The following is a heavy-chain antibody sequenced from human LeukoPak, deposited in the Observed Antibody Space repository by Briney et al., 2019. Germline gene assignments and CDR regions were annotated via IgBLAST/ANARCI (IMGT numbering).Heavy chain of an antibody. D-gene: IGHD6-6*01. CDR1: GFTFSSFG. CDR3: ARDRGTTSSAGYYFDT. J-gene: IGHJ4*02. CDR2: VWYDGSDK. Sequence: GGSLRLSCAASGFTFSSFGMHWVRQAPGKGLEWVAIVWYDGSDKYYADSVKGRFTVSRDNSKNTLHLQVNSLRAEDTAVYYCARDRGTTSSAGYYFDTWGQGALVTVSS. V-gene: IGHV3-33*01.